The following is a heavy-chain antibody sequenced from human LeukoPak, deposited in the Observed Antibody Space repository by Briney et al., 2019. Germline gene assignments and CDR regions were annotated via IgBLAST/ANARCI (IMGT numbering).Heavy chain of an antibody. D-gene: IGHD1-1*01. V-gene: IGHV4-39*07. CDR3: ARVGSRGTGTADY. CDR1: GGSISNSTYF. Sequence: SETLSLTCTVSGGSISNSTYFWGWIRQPPGKGLEWIGSIYYSGSTYYNPSLKSRVTISIDTSKNQSFLRLSSVTAADTAVYYCARVGSRGTGTADYWGQGTLVTVSS. CDR2: IYYSGST. J-gene: IGHJ4*02.